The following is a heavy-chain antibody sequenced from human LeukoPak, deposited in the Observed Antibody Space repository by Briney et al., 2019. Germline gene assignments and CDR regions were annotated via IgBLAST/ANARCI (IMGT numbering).Heavy chain of an antibody. CDR2: IKSISHGGTT. Sequence: GGSLRLSCAASGFTFTNAWMAWVRQAPGKGLEWVGHIKSISHGGTTDYAAPVKGRFTIPRDDSKNTLYLQVNSLKTEDTAVYYCTSIMTTVTPNGAHYYYYYMDVWGKGTAVTVSS. CDR3: TSIMTTVTPNGAHYYYYYMDV. V-gene: IGHV3-15*01. D-gene: IGHD4-17*01. J-gene: IGHJ6*03. CDR1: GFTFTNAW.